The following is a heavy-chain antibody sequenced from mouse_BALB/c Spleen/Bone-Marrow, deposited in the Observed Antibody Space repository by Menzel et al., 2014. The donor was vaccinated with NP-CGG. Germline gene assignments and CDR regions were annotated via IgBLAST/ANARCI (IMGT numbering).Heavy chain of an antibody. CDR1: GFSLTGYG. CDR2: IWGDGST. J-gene: IGHJ2*01. CDR3: ARSFTTVVATPLAY. Sequence: VQLQQSGPGLVAPSQSLSITCTVSGFSLTGYGVNWVRQPPGKGLEWLGMIWGDGSTDYNSVLKSRLNISKDNSKSQVFLKMNSLQTDDTARYYCARSFTTVVATPLAYWGQATTLPVSS. D-gene: IGHD1-1*01. V-gene: IGHV2-6-7*01.